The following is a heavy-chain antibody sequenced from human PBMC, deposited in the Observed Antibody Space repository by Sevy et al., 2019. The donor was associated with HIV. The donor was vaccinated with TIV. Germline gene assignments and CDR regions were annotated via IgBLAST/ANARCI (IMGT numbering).Heavy chain of an antibody. D-gene: IGHD3-22*01. CDR1: GLSLSNAW. J-gene: IGHJ4*02. CDR2: IRSETGGGTT. V-gene: IGHV3-15*01. Sequence: GGSLRLSCAASGLSLSNAWMAWVRQAPGKGLEWVGRIRSETGGGTTDFAAFAKGKFTISRDDPKTTLDLQMNSLKTDDTAVYYCAIDHRRDCMIVVLFEEWGLGTLVTVSS. CDR3: AIDHRRDCMIVVLFEE.